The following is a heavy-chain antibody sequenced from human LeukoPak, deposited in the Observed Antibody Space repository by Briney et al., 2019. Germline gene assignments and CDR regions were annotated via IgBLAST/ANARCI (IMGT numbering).Heavy chain of an antibody. V-gene: IGHV3-23*01. CDR1: EFTFSNYV. Sequence: GGSLRLSCAASEFTFSNYVMNWVRQAPGKGLEWVSSIRQSGDITYYADSVKGRFTISRDNSKNTLSLQMNSLSREDTAIYYCVRRGGSDGWGAFDIWGQGTVVTGSS. D-gene: IGHD5-24*01. J-gene: IGHJ3*02. CDR2: IRQSGDIT. CDR3: VRRGGSDGWGAFDI.